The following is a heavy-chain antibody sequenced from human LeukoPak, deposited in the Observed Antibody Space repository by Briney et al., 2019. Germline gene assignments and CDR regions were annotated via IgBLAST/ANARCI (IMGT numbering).Heavy chain of an antibody. D-gene: IGHD1-26*01. CDR3: ATEGASGSYFDP. CDR1: GGSISSYF. V-gene: IGHV4-4*07. J-gene: IGHJ5*02. Sequence: SETLSLTCTVSGGSISSYFWGWIRQPAGKGPEWIGRIYPSGSTNFNPSLKSRVTMSVDMSNNQFSLKLTSVTAADTAVYYCATEGASGSYFDPWGQGTLVTVSS. CDR2: IYPSGST.